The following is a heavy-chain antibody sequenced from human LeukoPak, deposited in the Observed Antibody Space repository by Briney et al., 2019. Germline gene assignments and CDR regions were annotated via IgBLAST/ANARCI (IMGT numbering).Heavy chain of an antibody. CDR3: AAVSYYDSSGYSYHDAFDI. Sequence: SVKVSCKASGFTFTSSAMQRVRQARGQRLEWIGWIVVGSGNTNYAQKFQERVTITRDMSTSTAYMELSSLRSEDTAVYYCAAVSYYDSSGYSYHDAFDIWGQGTMVTVSS. CDR2: IVVGSGNT. J-gene: IGHJ3*02. D-gene: IGHD3-22*01. V-gene: IGHV1-58*02. CDR1: GFTFTSSA.